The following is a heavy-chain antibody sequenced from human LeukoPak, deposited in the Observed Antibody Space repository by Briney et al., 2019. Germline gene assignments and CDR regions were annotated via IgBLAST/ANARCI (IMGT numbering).Heavy chain of an antibody. CDR1: GGSFSGYY. J-gene: IGHJ4*02. D-gene: IGHD6-19*01. Sequence: PSETLSLTCAVYGGSFSGYYWSWIRQPPGKGLEWIGEINHSGSTNYNPSLKSRVTISVDTSKNQFSLKLSSVTAADTAVYYCARGRGSSGWYNDYWGQGTLVTVSS. CDR2: INHSGST. V-gene: IGHV4-34*01. CDR3: ARGRGSSGWYNDY.